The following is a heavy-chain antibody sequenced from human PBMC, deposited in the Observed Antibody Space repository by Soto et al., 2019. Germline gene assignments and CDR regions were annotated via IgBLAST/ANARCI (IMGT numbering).Heavy chain of an antibody. J-gene: IGHJ4*02. CDR2: IYYSGST. D-gene: IGHD6-6*01. Sequence: SETLSLTCTVSGGSISSYYWSWIRQPPGKGLEWIGYIYYSGSTNYNPSLKSRVTISVDTSKNQFSLKLSSVTAADTAVYYCAKAEYTSSSGPTFDYWGQGTLVTVSS. CDR1: GGSISSYY. CDR3: AKAEYTSSSGPTFDY. V-gene: IGHV4-59*08.